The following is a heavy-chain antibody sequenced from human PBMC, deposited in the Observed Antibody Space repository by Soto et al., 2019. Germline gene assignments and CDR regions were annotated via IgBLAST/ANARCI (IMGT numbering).Heavy chain of an antibody. D-gene: IGHD2-15*01. Sequence: PGGSLRLSCAASGVSGSTFSKYAMSWVRQAPGKGLEWVSTIGGTGGFVTHYADSVKGRFTISRDNSKNTLYLQLNSLRGEDTAVYYCATGFVGLCTGGNCPLDSWGQGSMVTVSS. CDR2: IGGTGGFVT. CDR1: GVSGSTFSKYA. CDR3: ATGFVGLCTGGNCPLDS. J-gene: IGHJ5*01. V-gene: IGHV3-23*01.